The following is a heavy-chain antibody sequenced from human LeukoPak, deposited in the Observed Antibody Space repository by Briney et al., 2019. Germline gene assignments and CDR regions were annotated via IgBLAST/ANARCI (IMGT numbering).Heavy chain of an antibody. CDR2: ISYDGSNK. D-gene: IGHD2-2*01. Sequence: ERSLRLSCAASGFSFSSYGMHWVRQAPGKGLEWVAVISYDGSNKNYADSVKGRFTISRDNSKNTLYLQMNSLRAEDTAVYYCAKDAPSIVVVPAAEGDDAFDIWGQGTMVTVSS. CDR1: GFSFSSYG. V-gene: IGHV3-30*18. J-gene: IGHJ3*02. CDR3: AKDAPSIVVVPAAEGDDAFDI.